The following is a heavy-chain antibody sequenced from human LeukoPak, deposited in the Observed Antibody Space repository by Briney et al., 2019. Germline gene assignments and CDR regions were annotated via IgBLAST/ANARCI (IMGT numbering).Heavy chain of an antibody. CDR3: ARDTVTGSMHV. V-gene: IGHV4-59*01. D-gene: IGHD4-17*01. J-gene: IGHJ6*02. CDR1: GGSISSYY. Sequence: SENLSRTCTVSGGSISSYYWSWIRQPPGKGLEWIGYIYYSGSTNYNPSLKSRVTISVDTSKNQFSLKLSSVTAADTAVYYCARDTVTGSMHVWGQGTTVTVSS. CDR2: IYYSGST.